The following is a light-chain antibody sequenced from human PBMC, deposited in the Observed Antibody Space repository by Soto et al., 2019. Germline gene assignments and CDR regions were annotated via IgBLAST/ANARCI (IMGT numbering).Light chain of an antibody. CDR2: GAS. CDR3: QQRSNWPT. V-gene: IGKV3-15*01. Sequence: RVLTQSPPTLTVSPGERATLSCGASQSVSSNLAWYQQKPGQSPRLLIYGASTRATGVPARFSGSGSGTEFTLTISSLQSEDFAVYYCQQRSNWPTFGQRAKVDIK. J-gene: IGKJ1*01. CDR1: QSVSSN.